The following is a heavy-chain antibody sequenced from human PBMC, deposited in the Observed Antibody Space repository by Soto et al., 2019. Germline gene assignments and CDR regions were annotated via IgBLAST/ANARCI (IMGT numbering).Heavy chain of an antibody. Sequence: GGSLRLSCAASGFTFSNAWMSWVRQAPGKGLEWVGRIKSKTDGGTTDYAAPVKGRFTISRDDSKNTLYLQMNSLKTEDTAVYYCTTDFVYYDFWRDWGQGTPVTVSS. CDR2: IKSKTDGGTT. D-gene: IGHD3-3*01. J-gene: IGHJ4*02. CDR1: GFTFSNAW. V-gene: IGHV3-15*01. CDR3: TTDFVYYDFWRD.